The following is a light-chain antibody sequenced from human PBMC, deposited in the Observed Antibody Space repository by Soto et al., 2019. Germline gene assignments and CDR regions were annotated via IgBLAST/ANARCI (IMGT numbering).Light chain of an antibody. J-gene: IGKJ4*01. CDR3: QQNASFPLI. V-gene: IGKV1-12*01. CDR2: AAS. Sequence: DIQMTQSPSSVSAFVGDRVTITCRASQGITSWLAWYQQKPGKAPELLIYAASSLQSGIPSRFSGSGSGTDFNLTISSLQPEDSATYYCQQNASFPLIFGGGTKVEIK. CDR1: QGITSW.